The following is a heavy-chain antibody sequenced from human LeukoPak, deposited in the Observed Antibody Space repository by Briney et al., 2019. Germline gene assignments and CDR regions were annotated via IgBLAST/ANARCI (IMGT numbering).Heavy chain of an antibody. CDR2: IYSGGST. Sequence: GGSLRLSCVASGFTVSSDYMSWVRQAPGKGLEWVSVIYSGGSTYYAESVKGRFTISRDSFKNTLYLQMSNLRADDTALYYCARLGCSGGNCYSNAFDIWGQGTMVTVSS. V-gene: IGHV3-53*01. D-gene: IGHD2-15*01. CDR1: GFTVSSDY. CDR3: ARLGCSGGNCYSNAFDI. J-gene: IGHJ3*02.